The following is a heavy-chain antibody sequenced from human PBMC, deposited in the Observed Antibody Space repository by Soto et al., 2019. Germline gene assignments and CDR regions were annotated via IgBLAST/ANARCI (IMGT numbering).Heavy chain of an antibody. CDR1: GFTFSSYA. J-gene: IGHJ4*02. D-gene: IGHD2-15*01. V-gene: IGHV3-48*04. CDR2: IDRSGRTL. Sequence: GGSLSLSCAAYGFTFSSYAMSWVRQAPGKGLEWLAYIDRSGRTLSYAGSVRGRVTISRNNAENSVYLQMDSQRADYTAVYYCVRHAARNYFDSWGQGNSVTVSS. CDR3: VRHAARNYFDS.